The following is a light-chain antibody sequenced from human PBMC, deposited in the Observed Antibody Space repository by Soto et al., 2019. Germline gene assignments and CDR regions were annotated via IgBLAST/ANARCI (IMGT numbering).Light chain of an antibody. Sequence: QSALTQPPSASGSPGQSVTISCTGTSSDVGGYNYVSWYQQHPGKAPKLMIYEVTKRPSGVPDRFSGSKSGNTASLTVSGLQAEDEADYYCSPSAGSTTVVFGGGTKLTVL. CDR1: SSDVGGYNY. CDR2: EVT. V-gene: IGLV2-8*01. CDR3: SPSAGSTTVV. J-gene: IGLJ2*01.